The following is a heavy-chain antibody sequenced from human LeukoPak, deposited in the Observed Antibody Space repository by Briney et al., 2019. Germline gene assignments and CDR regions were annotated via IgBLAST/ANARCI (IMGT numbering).Heavy chain of an antibody. D-gene: IGHD3-3*02. J-gene: IGHJ4*02. CDR1: GFTFSTYT. V-gene: IGHV3-23*01. Sequence: GGSLRLSCAASGFTFSTYTMSWVRQAPGKGLEWVSAISGSGGNTYYADSVKGRFTISRDNSKNTLYLQMDSLRPDDTAVYYCAKAAFSRTSYFDYWGQGTLVTASS. CDR3: AKAAFSRTSYFDY. CDR2: ISGSGGNT.